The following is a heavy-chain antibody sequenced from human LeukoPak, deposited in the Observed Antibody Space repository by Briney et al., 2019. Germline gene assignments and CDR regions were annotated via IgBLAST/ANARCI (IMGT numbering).Heavy chain of an antibody. CDR1: GLTFDDYA. D-gene: IGHD6-19*01. V-gene: IGHV3-9*01. CDR3: AKDRTFSGSNYYLDY. CDR2: ISWNSGSI. Sequence: SLRLSCAASGLTFDDYAMHWVRQAPGKGLEWVSGISWNSGSIGYADSVKGRFTISRDNAKNSLYLQMNSLRAEDTALYYCAKDRTFSGSNYYLDYWGQGTLVTVSS. J-gene: IGHJ4*02.